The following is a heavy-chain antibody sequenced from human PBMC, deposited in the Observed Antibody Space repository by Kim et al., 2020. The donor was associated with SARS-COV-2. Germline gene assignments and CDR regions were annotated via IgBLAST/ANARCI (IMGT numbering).Heavy chain of an antibody. V-gene: IGHV4-34*01. J-gene: IGHJ5*02. CDR3: ARDFIFGVVSSFYDP. Sequence: PSLKSRVTISVDTSKNQFSLKLSSVTDADTAVYYCARDFIFGVVSSFYDPWGQGTLVTVSS. D-gene: IGHD3-3*01.